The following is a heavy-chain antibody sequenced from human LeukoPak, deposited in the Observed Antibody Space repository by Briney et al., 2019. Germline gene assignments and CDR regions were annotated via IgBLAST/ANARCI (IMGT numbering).Heavy chain of an antibody. CDR2: IVPILGIA. CDR1: GGTFSSYA. J-gene: IGHJ5*02. D-gene: IGHD6-6*01. Sequence: ASVKVSCKASGGTFSSYAISWVRQAPGQGLEWMGRIVPILGIANYAQKFQGRVTITADKSTSTAYMELSSLRSEDTAVYYCARERYSSSSGFDPWGQGTLVTVSS. CDR3: ARERYSSSSGFDP. V-gene: IGHV1-69*04.